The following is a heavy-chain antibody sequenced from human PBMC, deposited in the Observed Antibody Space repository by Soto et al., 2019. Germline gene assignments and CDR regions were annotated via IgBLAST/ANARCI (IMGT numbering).Heavy chain of an antibody. D-gene: IGHD4-17*01. Sequence: PSETLSLTCTVSGGSISSYYWSWIRQPPGKGLEWIGYIYYSGSTNYNPSLKSRVTISVDTSKNQFPLKLSSVTAADTAVYYCARAYYGDYVFAYWGQGTLVTVSS. V-gene: IGHV4-59*01. J-gene: IGHJ4*02. CDR3: ARAYYGDYVFAY. CDR1: GGSISSYY. CDR2: IYYSGST.